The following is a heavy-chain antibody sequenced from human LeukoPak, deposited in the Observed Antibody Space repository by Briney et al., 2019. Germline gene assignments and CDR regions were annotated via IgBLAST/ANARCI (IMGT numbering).Heavy chain of an antibody. D-gene: IGHD4-11*01. CDR2: INTSGGST. J-gene: IGHJ6*03. V-gene: IGHV1-46*01. Sequence: ASVKVSCKASGYTFTSYYMHWGRQGPGQGLEWMGIINTSGGSTSYEQKFQGRVTMTRDMSTSTVYMELSSLRSEDTAVYYCARDGLSNSYYYYYMDVWGKGTTVTVSS. CDR3: ARDGLSNSYYYYYMDV. CDR1: GYTFTSYY.